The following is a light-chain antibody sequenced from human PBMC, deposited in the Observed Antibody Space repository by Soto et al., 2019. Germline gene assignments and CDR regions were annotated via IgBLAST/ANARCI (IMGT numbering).Light chain of an antibody. CDR3: QSYDYNLSGVL. V-gene: IGLV1-40*01. J-gene: IGLJ2*01. CDR2: GNF. CDR1: ASNIGASYD. Sequence: QSVLTQPPSVSGAPGQRVTISCAWSASNIGASYDVHWYQQVPGTAPKLLIYGNFNRPSGVPDRFSGSKSGTSASLAITGLQAEDEDDYYCQSYDYNLSGVLFGGGTKLTVL.